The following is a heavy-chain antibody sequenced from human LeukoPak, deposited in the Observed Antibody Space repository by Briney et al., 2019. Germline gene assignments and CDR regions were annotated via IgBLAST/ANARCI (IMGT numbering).Heavy chain of an antibody. CDR3: ARHPYDYVWGSYRRGFDP. CDR2: INHSGST. V-gene: IGHV4-38-2*01. D-gene: IGHD3-16*02. Sequence: SETLSLTCAVSGYSISSGYYWGWIRQPPGKGLEWIGEINHSGSTNYNPSLKSRVTISVDTSKNQFSLKLSSVTAADTAVYYCARHPYDYVWGSYRRGFDPWGQGTLVTVSS. CDR1: GYSISSGYY. J-gene: IGHJ5*02.